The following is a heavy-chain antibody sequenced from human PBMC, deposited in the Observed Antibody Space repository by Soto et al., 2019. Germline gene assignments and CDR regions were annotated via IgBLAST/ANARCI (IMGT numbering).Heavy chain of an antibody. CDR3: ARQVPAAIRLGLFDP. V-gene: IGHV4-39*01. J-gene: IGHJ5*02. D-gene: IGHD2-2*02. CDR1: GGSISRSTYY. CDR2: IYYSGST. Sequence: LSLTCTVSGGSISRSTYYWGWIRQPPGKGLEWIGSIYYSGSTYYRPSLKSRVTISVDTSKNQFSLKLSSVTAADTAVYYCARQVPAAIRLGLFDPWGQGTLVTVSS.